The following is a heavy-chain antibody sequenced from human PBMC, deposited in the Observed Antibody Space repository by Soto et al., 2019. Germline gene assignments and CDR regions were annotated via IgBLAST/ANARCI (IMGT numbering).Heavy chain of an antibody. CDR1: GGSISSGGYY. V-gene: IGHV4-31*03. CDR3: ARDTDPRVVGATGGFDY. J-gene: IGHJ4*02. CDR2: IYYSGST. D-gene: IGHD1-26*01. Sequence: QVQLQESGPGLVKPSQTLSLTCTVSGGSISSGGYYWSWIRQHPGKGLEWIGYIYYSGSTYYNPSLKSRVTISVDTSKNQSSLKLSSVTAADTAVYYCARDTDPRVVGATGGFDYWGQGTLVTVSS.